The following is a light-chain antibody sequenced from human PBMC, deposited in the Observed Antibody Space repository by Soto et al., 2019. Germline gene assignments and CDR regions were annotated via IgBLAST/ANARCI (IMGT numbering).Light chain of an antibody. CDR2: KAS. V-gene: IGKV1-5*03. CDR3: QQYKIDWT. CDR1: ESISSW. Sequence: DIQMTQSPSTLSASVGDRVTITCRASESISSWLAWYQQKPGKAPKLLISKASSLESGVPSRFSGSGSGTEFTLTISSLQPDDFATYYCQQYKIDWTFGQGTKVEIK. J-gene: IGKJ1*01.